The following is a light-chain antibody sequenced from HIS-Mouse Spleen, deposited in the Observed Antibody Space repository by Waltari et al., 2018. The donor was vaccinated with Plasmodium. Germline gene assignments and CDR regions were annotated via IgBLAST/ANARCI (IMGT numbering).Light chain of an antibody. V-gene: IGKV3-15*01. CDR2: GAS. J-gene: IGKJ3*01. CDR1: QSVSSN. CDR3: QQYNNWSFT. Sequence: EIVMTQSTATLSVSPGERATLPCRARQSVSSNLAWYQQKPGQAPRLLIDGASTRATGIPARFSGSGSGTEFTLTISSLQSEDFAVYYCQQYNNWSFTFGPGTKVDIK.